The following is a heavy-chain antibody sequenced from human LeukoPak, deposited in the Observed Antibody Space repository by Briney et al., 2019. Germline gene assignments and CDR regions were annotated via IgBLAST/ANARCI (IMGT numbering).Heavy chain of an antibody. CDR2: ISGSGGST. D-gene: IGHD5-18*01. CDR1: GFTFSSYA. J-gene: IGHJ5*02. V-gene: IGHV3-23*01. Sequence: GGSLRLSCAASGFTFSSYAMSWVRQAPGKGLEWVSAISGSGGSTYYADSVKGRFTISRDNANNSLFLEMNSLRAEDTALYYCARDVGYRSWFDPWGQGTLVTVSS. CDR3: ARDVGYRSWFDP.